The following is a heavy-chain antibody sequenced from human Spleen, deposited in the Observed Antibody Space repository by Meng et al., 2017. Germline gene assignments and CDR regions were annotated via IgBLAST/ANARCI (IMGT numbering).Heavy chain of an antibody. Sequence: GESLKISCAASGFTFSNYAMSWVRQAPGKGLEWVSGISGSGGTTYYADAVKGRFTISRDNPKNTLYLQMNSLRDEDTALYYCAKDQGGSYYIDVVGDSWGQGTLVTVSS. J-gene: IGHJ5*02. CDR2: ISGSGGTT. CDR3: AKDQGGSYYIDVVGDS. V-gene: IGHV3-23*01. D-gene: IGHD1-26*01. CDR1: GFTFSNYA.